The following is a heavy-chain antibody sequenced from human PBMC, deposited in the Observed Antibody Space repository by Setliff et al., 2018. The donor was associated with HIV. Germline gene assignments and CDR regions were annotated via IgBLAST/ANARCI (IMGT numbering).Heavy chain of an antibody. CDR1: GFTFTSYG. D-gene: IGHD3-16*01. J-gene: IGHJ4*02. CDR2: IRYDGSNK. Sequence: GESLKISCAASGFTFTSYGMHWVRQAPGKGLEWVAFIRYDGSNKYYGDSVKGRCTISRDNSKNTLYLKMNSLRAEETAIYYCAKDRGTRTFYFDYWGQGTLVTVSS. CDR3: AKDRGTRTFYFDY. V-gene: IGHV3-30*02.